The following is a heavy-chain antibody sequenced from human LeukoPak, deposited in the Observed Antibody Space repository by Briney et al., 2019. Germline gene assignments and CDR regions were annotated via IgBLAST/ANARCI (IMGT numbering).Heavy chain of an antibody. CDR2: ISSSSSYI. Sequence: GGSLRLSCTASGFTFSSYSMNWVRQAPGKGLEWFSSISSSSSYIYYADSAKGRFTISRDNAKNSMYLQMNSLRAEDTAVYYCARDEHSSGYHYDPEYFQHWGQGTLVTVSS. V-gene: IGHV3-21*01. J-gene: IGHJ1*01. CDR3: ARDEHSSGYHYDPEYFQH. D-gene: IGHD3-22*01. CDR1: GFTFSSYS.